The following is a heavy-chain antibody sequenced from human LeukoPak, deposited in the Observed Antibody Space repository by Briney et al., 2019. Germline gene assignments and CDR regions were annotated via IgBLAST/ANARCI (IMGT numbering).Heavy chain of an antibody. V-gene: IGHV1-69*13. CDR1: GGTFSSYA. CDR3: ARTAYSSGWYRDDY. Sequence: ASVKVSCKASGGTFSSYAISWVRQAPGQGLEWMGGIIPIIGTANYAQKFQGRVTTTADESTSTAYMELSSLRSEDTAVYYCARTAYSSGWYRDDYWGQGTLVTVSS. J-gene: IGHJ4*02. D-gene: IGHD6-19*01. CDR2: IIPIIGTA.